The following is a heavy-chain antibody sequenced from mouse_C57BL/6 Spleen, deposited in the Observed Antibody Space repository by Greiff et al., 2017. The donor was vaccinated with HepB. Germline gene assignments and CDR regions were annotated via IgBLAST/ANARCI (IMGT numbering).Heavy chain of an antibody. Sequence: DVKLVESGPGLVKPSQSLSLTCSVTGYSITSGYYWNWIRQFPGNKLEWMGYISYDGSNNYNPSLKNRISITRDTSKNQFFLKLNSVTTEDTATYYCARDDYGSQDAMDYWGQGTSVTVSS. V-gene: IGHV3-6*01. D-gene: IGHD1-1*01. CDR2: ISYDGSN. CDR1: GYSITSGYY. J-gene: IGHJ4*01. CDR3: ARDDYGSQDAMDY.